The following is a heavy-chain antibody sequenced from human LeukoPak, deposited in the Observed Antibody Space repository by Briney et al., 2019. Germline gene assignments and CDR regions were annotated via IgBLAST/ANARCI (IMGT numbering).Heavy chain of an antibody. CDR2: IYPGDSDT. V-gene: IGHV5-51*01. Sequence: GESLKISCKISGYRLTNNWIGWVRQVPGKGLEWMGLIYPGDSDTGYSPSFQGQVTISADKSISTAYLQWSSLKASDTAMYYCARLEGIAAAGTHFDYWGQGTLVTVSS. D-gene: IGHD6-13*01. CDR1: GYRLTNNW. J-gene: IGHJ4*02. CDR3: ARLEGIAAAGTHFDY.